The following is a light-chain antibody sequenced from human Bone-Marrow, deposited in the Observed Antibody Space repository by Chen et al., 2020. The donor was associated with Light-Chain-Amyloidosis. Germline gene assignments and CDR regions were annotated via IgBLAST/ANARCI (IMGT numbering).Light chain of an antibody. CDR2: AAT. Sequence: DIQMTQSPSSLSASVGDRVTITCRASQGIASYLAWYQQKPGKVPKLLIYAATTLQSGVPSRFSGSGSGADFTLTISSLQPEDVATYYCQNYNRAPRAFGQGTKVEI. CDR1: QGIASY. J-gene: IGKJ1*01. V-gene: IGKV1-27*01. CDR3: QNYNRAPRA.